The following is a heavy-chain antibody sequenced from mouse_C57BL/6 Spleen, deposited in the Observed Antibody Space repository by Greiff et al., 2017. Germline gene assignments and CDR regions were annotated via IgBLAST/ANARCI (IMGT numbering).Heavy chain of an antibody. J-gene: IGHJ2*01. CDR3: TRGGVYSNPFDV. D-gene: IGHD2-5*01. V-gene: IGHV1-5*01. Sequence: EVQLQQSGTVLARPGASVKMSCKTSGYTFTSYWMHWVKQRPGLGLEWIGAIYPGNSDTSYNQKFKGKAKLTEVTSASTAYMELSSLTNEDSEVYYCTRGGVYSNPFDVWGTGTTLTVSS. CDR1: GYTFTSYW. CDR2: IYPGNSDT.